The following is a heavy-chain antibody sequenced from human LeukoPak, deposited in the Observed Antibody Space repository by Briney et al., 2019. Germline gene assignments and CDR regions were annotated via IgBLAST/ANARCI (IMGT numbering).Heavy chain of an antibody. D-gene: IGHD3-10*01. CDR3: AKDVMHYGSGRPFYMDV. Sequence: GGSLRLSCAASGFIFNSYGMHWVRQAPAKGLEWMTFIRYNGKDTYYTDSVKGRFTIFRDNSKNTLFLQMTSLRSDDTAIYYCAKDVMHYGSGRPFYMDVWGKGTTV. CDR2: IRYNGKDT. CDR1: GFIFNSYG. V-gene: IGHV3-30*02. J-gene: IGHJ6*03.